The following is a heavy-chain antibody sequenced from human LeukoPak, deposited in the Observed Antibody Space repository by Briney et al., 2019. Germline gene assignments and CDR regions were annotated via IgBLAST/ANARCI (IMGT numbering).Heavy chain of an antibody. CDR3: ASLGLHMVRGVIYDY. J-gene: IGHJ4*02. CDR1: GGSISRYY. D-gene: IGHD3-10*01. Sequence: SETLSLTCTVSGGSISRYYWSWIRQPPGKGLEWIGYIYYSGSTNYNPSLKSRVTISVDTCQNQFSLKLSSVICAYTTVYYCASLGLHMVRGVIYDYWGQGTLVTVSS. CDR2: IYYSGST. V-gene: IGHV4-59*01.